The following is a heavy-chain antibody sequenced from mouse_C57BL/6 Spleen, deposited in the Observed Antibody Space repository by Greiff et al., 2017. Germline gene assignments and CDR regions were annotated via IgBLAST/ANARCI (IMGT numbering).Heavy chain of an antibody. CDR2: IYPGDGDT. CDR1: GYAFSSSW. J-gene: IGHJ2*01. V-gene: IGHV1-82*01. D-gene: IGHD3-2*02. Sequence: QVQLKESGPELVKPGASVKISCKASGYAFSSSWMNWVKQRPGKGLEWIGRIYPGDGDTNYNGKFKGKATLTADKSSSTAYMQLSSLTSEDSAVYFCAREGTAQALDYWGQGTTLTVAS. CDR3: AREGTAQALDY.